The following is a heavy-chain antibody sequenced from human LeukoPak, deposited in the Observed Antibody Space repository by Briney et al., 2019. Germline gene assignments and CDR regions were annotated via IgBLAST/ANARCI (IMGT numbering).Heavy chain of an antibody. CDR1: GFTFSSYG. CDR2: IWYDGSNK. V-gene: IGHV3-33*01. J-gene: IGHJ4*01. CDR3: AGDPRLAFYFCY. Sequence: GGSLRLSCAASGFTFSSYGMHWVRQAPGKGLGWVAVIWYDGSNKYYADSVKGRFTISRDNSKNTLYLQMNSLRAEDTAVYYCAGDPRLAFYFCYWGQGTLVTVSS.